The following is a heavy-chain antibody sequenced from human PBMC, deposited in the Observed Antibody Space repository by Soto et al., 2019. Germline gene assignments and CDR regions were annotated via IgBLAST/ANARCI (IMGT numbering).Heavy chain of an antibody. CDR2: IIPIFGTA. V-gene: IGHV1-69*06. J-gene: IGHJ6*02. CDR3: ATQGKVNNPFGMDV. D-gene: IGHD1-20*01. CDR1: GGTFSSYA. Sequence: QVQLVQSGAEVKKPGSSVKVSCKASGGTFSSYAISWVRQAPGQGLEWVGGIIPIFGTASYAQKFQGRVTITADKSTSKRYMELSSVKSDDTAVYDCATQGKVNNPFGMDVCGPGTTVTV.